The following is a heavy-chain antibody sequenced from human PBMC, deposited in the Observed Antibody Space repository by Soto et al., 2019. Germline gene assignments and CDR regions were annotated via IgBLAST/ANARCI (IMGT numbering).Heavy chain of an antibody. CDR3: ATLGGSIATRTNDV. Sequence: GGSLRLSCAASGFTFSTYSMHWVRQAPGKGPEWVAAISSSSNYIYYTDSVKGRFTISRDNADNSLYLQMNSLRAEDTAVYYCATLGGSIATRTNDVWGQGTLVTVSS. CDR2: ISSSSNYI. D-gene: IGHD1-1*01. CDR1: GFTFSTYS. J-gene: IGHJ4*02. V-gene: IGHV3-21*01.